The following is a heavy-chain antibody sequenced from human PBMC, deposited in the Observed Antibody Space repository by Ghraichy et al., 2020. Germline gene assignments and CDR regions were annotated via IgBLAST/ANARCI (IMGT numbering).Heavy chain of an antibody. J-gene: IGHJ6*02. Sequence: SETLSLTCTVSGGSISSYFWSWIRQPPGKGLEWIGYIYNSGSTNYNPSLKSRVTISVDTSKNQFSLKVTSVTAADTAVYYCVRAPYSSSSYYYGMDVWGQGTTVTVSS. V-gene: IGHV4-59*08. CDR3: VRAPYSSSSYYYGMDV. D-gene: IGHD6-13*01. CDR1: GGSISSYF. CDR2: IYNSGST.